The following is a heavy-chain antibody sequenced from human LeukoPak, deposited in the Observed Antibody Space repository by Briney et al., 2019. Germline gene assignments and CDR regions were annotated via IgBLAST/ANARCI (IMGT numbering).Heavy chain of an antibody. D-gene: IGHD2-15*01. CDR3: ARGWSVPGY. CDR1: GFTVSSNY. CDR2: IQQDGNEK. V-gene: IGHV3-7*01. J-gene: IGHJ4*02. Sequence: PGGSLRLSCAASGFTVSSNYMSWVRQAPGKGLEWVASIQQDGNEKYFVDSVKGRFTISRDNAKNSLYLQMNSLRAEDTAVYYCARGWSVPGYWGQGTLVTVSS.